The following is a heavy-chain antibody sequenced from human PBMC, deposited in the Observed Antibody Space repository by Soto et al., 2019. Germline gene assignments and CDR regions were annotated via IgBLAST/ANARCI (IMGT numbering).Heavy chain of an antibody. V-gene: IGHV1-69*12. CDR3: ARRYCISTSCHYYGMDV. CDR1: GGTFSTYT. D-gene: IGHD2-2*01. CDR2: FIPIFRTA. Sequence: QVQLVQSGAEVKKPGSSVKVSCKASGGTFSTYTVSWVRQAPGQGLEWMGGFIPIFRTANYAQKFQCRVTVTADESTSTAYMELSSLRSEDTAVYYCARRYCISTSCHYYGMDVWGQGTTVTVSS. J-gene: IGHJ6*02.